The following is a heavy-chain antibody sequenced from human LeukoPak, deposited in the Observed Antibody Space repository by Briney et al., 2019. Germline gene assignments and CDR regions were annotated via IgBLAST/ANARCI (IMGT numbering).Heavy chain of an antibody. D-gene: IGHD1-26*01. CDR3: AKGQRWESPHYLDS. CDR1: GFTFSSPA. Sequence: GGSLRLSCAASGFTFSSPAMSWVRQVPGKGLEWVSGISASGGSTYYADSVRGRFTISRDNSKNTLYVQMNSLRDEDTAVYYCAKGQRWESPHYLDSWGQGTLVTVSS. CDR2: ISASGGST. V-gene: IGHV3-23*01. J-gene: IGHJ4*02.